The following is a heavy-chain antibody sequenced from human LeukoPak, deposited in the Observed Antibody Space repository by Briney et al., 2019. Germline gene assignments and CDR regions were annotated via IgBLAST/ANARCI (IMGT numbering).Heavy chain of an antibody. CDR3: ASPPTGIAAAHDAFDI. J-gene: IGHJ3*02. CDR2: IYTSGST. Sequence: IPSETLSLTCTVSGGSISSYYWSWIRQPPGKGLEWIGYIYTSGSTNYNPSLKSRVTISVDTSKNQFSLKLSSVTAADTAVYYCASPPTGIAAAHDAFDIWGQGTMVTVSS. D-gene: IGHD6-13*01. CDR1: GGSISSYY. V-gene: IGHV4-4*08.